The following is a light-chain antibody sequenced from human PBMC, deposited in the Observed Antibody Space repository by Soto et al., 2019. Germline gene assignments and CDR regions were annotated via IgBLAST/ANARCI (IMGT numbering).Light chain of an antibody. CDR2: AAS. CDR1: QTLRSDY. Sequence: EIVLSQSPGTLSLSPGERGTLSCKASQTLRSDYLAWYQQKPGQAPRLLIYAASRRAAGVPDRFSGSASGTDFPLTIRKLGPEDFALYYCHQYGSSPRTFGQGTRVEI. CDR3: HQYGSSPRT. V-gene: IGKV3-20*01. J-gene: IGKJ1*01.